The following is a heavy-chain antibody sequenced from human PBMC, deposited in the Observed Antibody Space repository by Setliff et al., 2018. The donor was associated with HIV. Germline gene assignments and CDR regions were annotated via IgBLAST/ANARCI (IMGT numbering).Heavy chain of an antibody. CDR2: INTGKGNT. CDR3: ARGYYNSGNYFEY. Sequence: ASVKVSCKASGYTFTNFGIGWVRQAPGQGLEWMGWINTGKGNTKYSQNFQGRVTLTRDTSASTVYLDLSSLRSEDTAIYYCARGYYNSGNYFEYWGQGTLVTVSS. V-gene: IGHV1-3*04. D-gene: IGHD3-10*01. CDR1: GYTFTNFG. J-gene: IGHJ4*02.